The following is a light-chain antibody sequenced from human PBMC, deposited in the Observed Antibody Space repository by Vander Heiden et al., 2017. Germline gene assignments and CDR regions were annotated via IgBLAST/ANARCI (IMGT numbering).Light chain of an antibody. J-gene: IGLJ2*01. CDR1: NIGSKG. V-gene: IGLV3-21*02. CDR3: QVWDSSSDHVV. CDR2: DDS. Sequence: SYVLTQPPSASVAPGQTAGITCGGNNIGSKGVHWFQQKPGQAPVLVAYDDSDRPSGIPERFSGSNSGNTATLTISRVEAGDEADYYCQVWDSSSDHVVFGGGTKLTVL.